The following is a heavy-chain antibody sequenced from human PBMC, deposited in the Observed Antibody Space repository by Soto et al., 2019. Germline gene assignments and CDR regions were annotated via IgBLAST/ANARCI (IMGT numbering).Heavy chain of an antibody. J-gene: IGHJ3*02. CDR3: AKIFGGQGSSFPTFDI. V-gene: IGHV3-30*18. CDR2: ISYDGSNK. D-gene: IGHD3-10*01. Sequence: QVQLVESGGGVVQPGRSLRLSCAASGFTFSSYGMHWVRQAPGKGLEWVAVISYDGSNKYYADSVKGRFTISRDNSKNTLYLQMNSLRAADTAVYYCAKIFGGQGSSFPTFDIWGQGTMVTVSS. CDR1: GFTFSSYG.